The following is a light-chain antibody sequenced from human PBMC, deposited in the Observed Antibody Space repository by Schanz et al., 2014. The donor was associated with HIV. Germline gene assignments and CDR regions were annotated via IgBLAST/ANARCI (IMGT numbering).Light chain of an antibody. Sequence: DIQMTQSPSSVSASVGDRVTITCRASQGISSWLAWYQQKPGKAPKLLIFAASALHSGVPSRFSGSGSGTDFTLTISSLQPEDVATYYCQKYDSAPWTFGQGTKVEVK. CDR1: QGISSW. V-gene: IGKV1-27*01. J-gene: IGKJ1*01. CDR3: QKYDSAPWT. CDR2: AAS.